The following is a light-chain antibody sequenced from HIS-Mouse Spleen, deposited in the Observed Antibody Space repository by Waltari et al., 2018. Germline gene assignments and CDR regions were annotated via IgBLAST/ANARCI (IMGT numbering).Light chain of an antibody. Sequence: QSALTQPAPVAGSPGQSITISCTGTSSDVGGYNSVSWYQQHPGKAPKLMIYEFSNRPSGVSNRFSGSKSGNTASLTISGLQAEDEADYYCSSYTSSSTWVFGGGTKLTVL. CDR1: SSDVGGYNS. J-gene: IGLJ3*02. CDR2: EFS. V-gene: IGLV2-14*01. CDR3: SSYTSSSTWV.